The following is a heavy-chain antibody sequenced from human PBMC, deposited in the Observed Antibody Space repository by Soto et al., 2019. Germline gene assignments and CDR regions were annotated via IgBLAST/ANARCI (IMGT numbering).Heavy chain of an antibody. CDR3: AKDRGSGSYAANYYYYGMDV. CDR2: INWNSGSI. Sequence: GGSLRLSCAASGFTFYDYAMHWFRQAPGKGLEWVSGINWNSGSIGYADSVKGRFTISRDNAKTSLYLQMNSLRAEDTALYYCAKDRGSGSYAANYYYYGMDVWGQGTTVTVSS. D-gene: IGHD3-10*01. J-gene: IGHJ6*02. CDR1: GFTFYDYA. V-gene: IGHV3-9*01.